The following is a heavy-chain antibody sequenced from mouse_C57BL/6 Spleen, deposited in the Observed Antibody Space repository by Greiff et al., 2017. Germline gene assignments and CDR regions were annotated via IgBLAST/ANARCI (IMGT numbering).Heavy chain of an antibody. CDR1: GYTFTSYW. J-gene: IGHJ2*01. Sequence: QVHVKQPGAELVMPGASVKLSCKASGYTFTSYWMHWVKQRPGQGLEWIGEIDPSDSYTNYNQKFKGKSTLTVDKSSSTAYMQLSSLTSEDSAVCYCARGGQLRPYDYWGQGTTLTVST. D-gene: IGHD3-2*02. CDR2: IDPSDSYT. V-gene: IGHV1-69*01. CDR3: ARGGQLRPYDY.